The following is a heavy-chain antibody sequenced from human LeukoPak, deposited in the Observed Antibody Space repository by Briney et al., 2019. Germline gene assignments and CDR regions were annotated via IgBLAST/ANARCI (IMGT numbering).Heavy chain of an antibody. Sequence: GGSLRLSCAASGFTFSTYVMHWVRQAPGKGLEWVASIPFDGNNKNHADSVMGRFTTSRDNSKNTLYLHMNSLRAEDTAVYYCASESHYGSGSYSLVDYWGQGTLVTVSS. CDR1: GFTFSTYV. CDR2: IPFDGNNK. D-gene: IGHD3-10*01. V-gene: IGHV3-30-3*01. CDR3: ASESHYGSGSYSLVDY. J-gene: IGHJ4*02.